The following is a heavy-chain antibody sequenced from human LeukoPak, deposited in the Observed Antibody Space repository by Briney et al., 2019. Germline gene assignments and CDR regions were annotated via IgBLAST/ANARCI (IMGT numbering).Heavy chain of an antibody. Sequence: GGSLRLSCAASGFTFSSYEMNWVRQAPGKGLEWVSYISSSGSTIYYADSVKGRFTISRDNAKDSLYLQMNSLRAEDTAVYYCAREGGSGGPTGDAFDIWGQGTMVTVSS. J-gene: IGHJ3*02. CDR1: GFTFSSYE. CDR2: ISSSGSTI. D-gene: IGHD3-10*01. V-gene: IGHV3-48*03. CDR3: AREGGSGGPTGDAFDI.